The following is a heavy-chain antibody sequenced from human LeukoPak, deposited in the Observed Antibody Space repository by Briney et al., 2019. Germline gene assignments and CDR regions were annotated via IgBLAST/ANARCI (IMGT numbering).Heavy chain of an antibody. J-gene: IGHJ4*02. V-gene: IGHV3-30-3*01. D-gene: IGHD6-13*01. CDR1: GFTFSSYA. CDR2: ISYDGSNK. CDR3: ARDIAAEF. Sequence: GRSLRHSCAASGFTFSSYAMHWVRQAPGKGLEWVAVISYDGSNKYYADSVKGRFTISRDNSKNTLYLQMNSLRAEDTAVYYCARDIAAEFWGQGTLVTVSS.